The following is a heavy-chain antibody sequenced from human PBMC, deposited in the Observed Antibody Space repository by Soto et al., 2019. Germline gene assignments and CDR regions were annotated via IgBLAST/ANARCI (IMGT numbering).Heavy chain of an antibody. CDR2: ISSSSSTI. CDR3: ARVRGFYSGSERGGLGMDV. J-gene: IGHJ6*02. CDR1: GFTFSSYS. Sequence: EVQLVESGGGLVQPGGSLRLSCAASGFTFSSYSMNWVHQASGKGLEWGSYISSSSSTIYYADSVKGRFTISRDNAKNSLYLHMNSLRDEDTAVYYCARVRGFYSGSERGGLGMDVWGQGTTVTVSS. D-gene: IGHD1-26*01. V-gene: IGHV3-48*02.